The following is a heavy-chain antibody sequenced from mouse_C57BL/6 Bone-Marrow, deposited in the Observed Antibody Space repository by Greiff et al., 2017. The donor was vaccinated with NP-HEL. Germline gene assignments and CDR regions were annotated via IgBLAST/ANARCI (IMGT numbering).Heavy chain of an antibody. V-gene: IGHV5-6*01. D-gene: IGHD2-4*01. CDR3: ARKEDDYDGYYFDG. CDR2: ISSGGSYT. Sequence: EVQGVESGGDLVKPGGSLKLSCAASGFTFSSYGMSWVRQTPDKRLEWVATISSGGSYTYYPDSVKGRFTISRDNAKNTLYLQMSSLKSEDTAMYYCARKEDDYDGYYFDGWGQGTTLTVAS. J-gene: IGHJ2*01. CDR1: GFTFSSYG.